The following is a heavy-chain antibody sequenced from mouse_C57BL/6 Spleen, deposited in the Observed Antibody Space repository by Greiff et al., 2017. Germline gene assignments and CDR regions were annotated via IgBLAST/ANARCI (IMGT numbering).Heavy chain of an antibody. CDR3: ARVTGTGQGYYFDY. J-gene: IGHJ2*01. V-gene: IGHV1-78*01. CDR2: IYPRDGST. D-gene: IGHD4-1*01. CDR1: GYTFTDHT. Sequence: VQLQQSDAELVKPGASVKISCKVSGYTFTDHTIHWIKQRPEQGLEWIGYIYPRDGSTKYNEKFKGKATLTADKSSSTAYMKLTSLTSEDAAVYFSARVTGTGQGYYFDYWGPGTTLTVSS.